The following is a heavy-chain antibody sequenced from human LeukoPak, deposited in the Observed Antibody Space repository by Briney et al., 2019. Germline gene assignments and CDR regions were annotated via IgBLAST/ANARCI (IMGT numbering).Heavy chain of an antibody. V-gene: IGHV4-34*01. CDR2: INHSGST. CDR1: GGSFSGYY. D-gene: IGHD4-11*01. Sequence: SETLSLTCAVYGGSFSGYYWSWIRQPPGKGLEWIGEINHSGSTNYNPSLKGRVTISVDTSKNQFSLKLSSVTAADTAVYYCASLTYTYFDYWGQGTLVTVSS. J-gene: IGHJ4*02. CDR3: ASLTYTYFDY.